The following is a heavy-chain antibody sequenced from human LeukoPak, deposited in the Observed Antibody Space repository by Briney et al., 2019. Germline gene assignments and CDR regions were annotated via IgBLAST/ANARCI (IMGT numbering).Heavy chain of an antibody. V-gene: IGHV4-59*01. CDR2: IYYSGST. CDR3: ARSSIQLWSYDY. J-gene: IGHJ4*02. D-gene: IGHD5-18*01. CDR1: GGSISSYY. Sequence: SETLSLTCTVSGGSISSYYWSWIRQPAGKGLEWIGYIYYSGSTNYNPSLKSRVTISVDTSKNQFSLKLSSVTAADTAVYYCARSSIQLWSYDYWGQGTLVTVSS.